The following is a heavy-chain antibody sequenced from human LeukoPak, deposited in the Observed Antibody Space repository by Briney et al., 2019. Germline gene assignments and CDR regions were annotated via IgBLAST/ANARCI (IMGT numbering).Heavy chain of an antibody. CDR1: GGSFSGYY. CDR2: INHSGST. J-gene: IGHJ6*02. Sequence: SETLSLTCAVYGGSFSGYYWSWIRQPPGKGLEWIGEINHSGSTNYNPSLKSRVTISVDTSKNQFSLKLNSVTAADTAVYYCARGPSGYGMDVWGQGTTVTVSS. V-gene: IGHV4-34*01. CDR3: ARGPSGYGMDV. D-gene: IGHD6-25*01.